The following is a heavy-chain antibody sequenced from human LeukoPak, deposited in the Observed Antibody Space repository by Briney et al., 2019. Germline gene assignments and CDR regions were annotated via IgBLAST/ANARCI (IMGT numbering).Heavy chain of an antibody. CDR1: EDGFSNHH. D-gene: IGHD4-17*01. J-gene: IGHJ4*02. CDR2: IYAGAGGT. CDR3: VTEPPGAYYFDH. V-gene: IGHV1-46*01. Sequence: VASLRVSCKTSEDGFSNHHVRWVRQAPGQGLEWMGIIYAGAGGTRFARKFQGRVTMTRDTYTTTVYMDLSTLRYEDTAVYFCVTEPPGAYYFDHWGQGTLVTVSS.